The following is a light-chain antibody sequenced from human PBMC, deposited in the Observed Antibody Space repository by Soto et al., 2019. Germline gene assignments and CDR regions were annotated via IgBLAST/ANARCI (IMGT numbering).Light chain of an antibody. J-gene: IGLJ1*01. Sequence: SVLTQPASGSGSPGQSITISCTETSSDVGGYNYVSWYQQHPGKAPKLMIYDVSNRPSGVSNRFSGSKSGNTASLTISGLQAEDEADYYCSSYTSSSTYVFGAGTKVTVL. CDR1: SSDVGGYNY. CDR3: SSYTSSSTYV. V-gene: IGLV2-14*01. CDR2: DVS.